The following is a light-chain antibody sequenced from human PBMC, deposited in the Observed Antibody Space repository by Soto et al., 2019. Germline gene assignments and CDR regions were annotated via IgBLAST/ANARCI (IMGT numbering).Light chain of an antibody. CDR3: QQYATSPS. CDR2: SAT. Sequence: ETVLTQSPATLSVSPGERGTLSCRASQSVSSNYLAWYQQKPGXAPXLIMYSATNRATGIPDRFGGSVSGTEFTLTISSLEPEDFAVFYCQQYATSPSFGQGTRLEIK. CDR1: QSVSSNY. V-gene: IGKV3-20*01. J-gene: IGKJ5*01.